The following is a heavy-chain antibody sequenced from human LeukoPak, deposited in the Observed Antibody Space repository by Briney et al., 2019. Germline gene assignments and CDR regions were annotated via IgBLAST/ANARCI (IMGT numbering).Heavy chain of an antibody. CDR1: GGTFSRYA. CDR2: IIPILGIA. CDR3: ARYLAYYDILTGSTKLDAFDI. Sequence: SVKVSCKASGGTFSRYAISWVRQAPGQGLEWMGRIIPILGIANYAQKFQGRVTITADKSTSTAYIELSSLRSEDTAVYYCARYLAYYDILTGSTKLDAFDIWGQGTMVTVSS. D-gene: IGHD3-9*01. V-gene: IGHV1-69*04. J-gene: IGHJ3*02.